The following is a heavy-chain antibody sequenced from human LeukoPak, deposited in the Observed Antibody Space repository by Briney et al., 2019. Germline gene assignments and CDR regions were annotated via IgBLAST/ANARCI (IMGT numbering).Heavy chain of an antibody. Sequence: PGGSLRLSCAASGFTFSSYWMSLVRQAPGKGLEWVANIKQDGSEKYYVDSVKGRFTISRDNAKNSLYLQMNSLRAEDTAVYYCARVDLTIFGVVIPYYYYYMDVWGKGTTVTVSS. D-gene: IGHD3-3*01. CDR1: GFTFSSYW. J-gene: IGHJ6*03. V-gene: IGHV3-7*01. CDR2: IKQDGSEK. CDR3: ARVDLTIFGVVIPYYYYYMDV.